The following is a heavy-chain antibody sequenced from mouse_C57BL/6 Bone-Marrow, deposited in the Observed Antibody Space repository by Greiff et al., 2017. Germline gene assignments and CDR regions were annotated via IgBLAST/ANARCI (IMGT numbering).Heavy chain of an antibody. CDR3: ALIYYYGSSYGNYAMDD. CDR1: GFNIKNTY. Sequence: EVQLQQSVAELVRPGASVKLSCTASGFNIKNTYMHWVKQRPEQGLEWIGRIDPANGNTKYAPKFQGKATITADTSSNTAYLQLSSLTSEDTAIYYCALIYYYGSSYGNYAMDDWGQGTSVTVSS. D-gene: IGHD1-1*01. J-gene: IGHJ4*01. V-gene: IGHV14-3*01. CDR2: IDPANGNT.